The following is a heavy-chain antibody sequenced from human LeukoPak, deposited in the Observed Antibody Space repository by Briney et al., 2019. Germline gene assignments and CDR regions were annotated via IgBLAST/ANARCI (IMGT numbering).Heavy chain of an antibody. Sequence: PSETLSLTCTVSGGSISSSSYYWGWIRQPPGKGLEWIGSIYYSGSTYYNPSLKSRVTISVDTSKNQFSLKLSSVTAADTAVYYCAREIGYYHSSGYYPWGQGTLVTVSS. CDR1: GGSISSSSYY. CDR3: AREIGYYHSSGYYP. D-gene: IGHD3-22*01. J-gene: IGHJ5*02. V-gene: IGHV4-39*07. CDR2: IYYSGST.